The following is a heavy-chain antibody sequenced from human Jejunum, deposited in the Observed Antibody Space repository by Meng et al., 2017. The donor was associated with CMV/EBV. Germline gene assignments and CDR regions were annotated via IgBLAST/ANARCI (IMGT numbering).Heavy chain of an antibody. V-gene: IGHV3-33*08. D-gene: IGHD2-15*01. Sequence: SAFPFRTYGMHWVRQAPGKGLEWVALIWYDGINEFYVDSVKGRFAISRDNSQNTVFLQMNSLRAEDTAVYYCARGDSQFLSAFDIWGQGTMVTVSS. J-gene: IGHJ3*02. CDR1: AFPFRTYG. CDR2: IWYDGINE. CDR3: ARGDSQFLSAFDI.